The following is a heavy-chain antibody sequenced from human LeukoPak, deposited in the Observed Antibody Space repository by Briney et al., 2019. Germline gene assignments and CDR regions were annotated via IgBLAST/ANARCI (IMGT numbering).Heavy chain of an antibody. Sequence: GGSLRLSCAASGFTFSNNAMSWVRQAPGKGLEWVSAISGRSGSTYYSDSVKGRFTISRDNSKSTLYLQMDSLRAEDTAVYYCAKCGNSGCHLIDYWGQGTLVTVSS. V-gene: IGHV3-23*01. CDR3: AKCGNSGCHLIDY. D-gene: IGHD5-12*01. CDR1: GFTFSNNA. J-gene: IGHJ4*02. CDR2: ISGRSGST.